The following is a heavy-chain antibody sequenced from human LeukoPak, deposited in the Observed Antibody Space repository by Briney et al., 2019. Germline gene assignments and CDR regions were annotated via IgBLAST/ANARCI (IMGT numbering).Heavy chain of an antibody. CDR2: ISGGGGST. CDR3: AKGIQQWPGDYYYYGMDV. Sequence: GGSLRLSCAASGLTFSSYAMNWVRQAPGKGLEWVSAISGGGGSTYYADSVKGRFTISRDNSKNTLYLQMNSPRAEDTAVYYCAKGIQQWPGDYYYYGMDVWGQGTTVTVSS. CDR1: GLTFSSYA. V-gene: IGHV3-23*01. D-gene: IGHD5-18*01. J-gene: IGHJ6*02.